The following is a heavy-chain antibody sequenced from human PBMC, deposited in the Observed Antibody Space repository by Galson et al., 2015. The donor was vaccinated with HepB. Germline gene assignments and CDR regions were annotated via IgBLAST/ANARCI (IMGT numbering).Heavy chain of an antibody. CDR1: GFTFSDYY. CDR2: ISSSSSYT. CDR3: ARYSSSWYVYYYYGMDV. Sequence: SLRLSCAASGFTFSDYYMSWIRQAPGKGLEWVSYISSSSSYTNYADSVKGRFTISRDNAKNSLYLQVNSLRAEDTAVYYCARYSSSWYVYYYYGMDVWGQGTTVTVSS. D-gene: IGHD6-13*01. J-gene: IGHJ6*02. V-gene: IGHV3-11*06.